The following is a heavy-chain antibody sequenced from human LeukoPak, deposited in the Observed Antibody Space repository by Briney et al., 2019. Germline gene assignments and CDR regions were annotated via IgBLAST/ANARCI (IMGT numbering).Heavy chain of an antibody. CDR2: ISFDGSNK. Sequence: GGSLRLPCAASGFTFNSYAMHWVRQAPGKGLEWVALISFDGSNKYYADSVKGRFSISRDNSKNTLSLQMNSLRAEDTAVYYCVRDWSAVVPAAHFDYWGQGTLVTVSS. J-gene: IGHJ4*02. V-gene: IGHV3-30-3*01. D-gene: IGHD2-2*01. CDR3: VRDWSAVVPAAHFDY. CDR1: GFTFNSYA.